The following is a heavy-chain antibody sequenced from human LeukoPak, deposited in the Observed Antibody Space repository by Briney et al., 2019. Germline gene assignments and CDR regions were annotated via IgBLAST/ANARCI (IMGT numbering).Heavy chain of an antibody. CDR1: GFTFRNFW. V-gene: IGHV3-74*01. J-gene: IGHJ6*03. Sequence: GGSLRLSCAAYGFTFRNFWMHWVRHVPGEGLVWVSRIIYDGAATNYADSVRGRFTISRDNANNMLYLQMNSLRVEDTGIYYCTREEVLRGDYYYYMDVWGKGTTVTVSS. CDR2: IIYDGAAT. D-gene: IGHD3-10*01. CDR3: TREEVLRGDYYYYMDV.